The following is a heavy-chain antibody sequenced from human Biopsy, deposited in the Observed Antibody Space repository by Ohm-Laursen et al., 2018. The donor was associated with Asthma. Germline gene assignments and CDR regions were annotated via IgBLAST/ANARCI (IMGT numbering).Heavy chain of an antibody. CDR2: ISSSSSTI. CDR3: AKEGVAGTHIED. Sequence: GSLRLSCTASGFTFSSYSMNWVRQAPGKGLEWVSYISSSSSTIYYADSVKGRFTISRDNAKNSLYLQMNSLRDEDTAVYYCAKEGVAGTHIEDWGQGTLVTVSS. CDR1: GFTFSSYS. V-gene: IGHV3-48*02. D-gene: IGHD6-19*01. J-gene: IGHJ4*02.